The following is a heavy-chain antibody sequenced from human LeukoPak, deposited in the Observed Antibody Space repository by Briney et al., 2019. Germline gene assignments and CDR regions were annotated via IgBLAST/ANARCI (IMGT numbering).Heavy chain of an antibody. CDR2: ISYDGSNK. CDR1: GFTFSSYA. Sequence: GGSLRLSCAASGFTFSSYAMHWVRQAPGKGLEWVAVISYDGSNKYYADSVKGRFTISRGNAKNSLYLQMNSLRAEDTAVYYCARAPAHYYDSSDHYYVGESYFDYWGQGTLVTVSS. CDR3: ARAPAHYYDSSDHYYVGESYFDY. V-gene: IGHV3-30*04. J-gene: IGHJ4*02. D-gene: IGHD3-22*01.